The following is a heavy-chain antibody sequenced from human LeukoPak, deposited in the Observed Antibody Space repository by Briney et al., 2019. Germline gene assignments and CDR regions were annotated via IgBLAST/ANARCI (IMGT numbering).Heavy chain of an antibody. CDR3: ARVGASVGAIDY. V-gene: IGHV3-74*01. J-gene: IGHJ4*02. CDR2: IKSDGSIT. CDR1: GFTFSSYW. Sequence: PGRSLRLSCAASGFTFSSYWMHWVRQDPGKGLVWVSRIKSDGSITSYADSVKGRFTISRDNAKNTLYLQMNSLRAEDTAVYYCARVGASVGAIDYWGQGTLVTVSS. D-gene: IGHD1-26*01.